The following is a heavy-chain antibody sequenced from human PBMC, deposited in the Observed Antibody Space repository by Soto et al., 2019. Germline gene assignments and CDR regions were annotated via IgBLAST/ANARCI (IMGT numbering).Heavy chain of an antibody. J-gene: IGHJ4*02. CDR3: ARGGKTVTTFDY. V-gene: IGHV4-30-2*01. CDR2: IYHSGST. Sequence: QLQLQESGSGLVKPSQTLSLTCAVSGGSISSGGYSWSWIRQPPGKGLEWIGYIYHSGSTYYHPSLTSRVSTSADRSKNQFSLKLSSVSAADTAVYYCARGGKTVTTFDYWGQGTLVTVSS. CDR1: GGSISSGGYS. D-gene: IGHD4-17*01.